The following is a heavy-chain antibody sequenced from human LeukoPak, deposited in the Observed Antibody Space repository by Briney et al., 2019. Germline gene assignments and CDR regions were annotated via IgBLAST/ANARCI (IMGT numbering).Heavy chain of an antibody. CDR3: ARGAPGYYCGMDV. V-gene: IGHV4-59*01. CDR2: IYYSGST. Sequence: SETLSLTCTVSGGSISSYYWSWIRQPPGKGLEWIGYIYYSGSTNYNPSLKSRVTISVDTSKNQFSLKLSSVTAADTAVYYCARGAPGYYCGMDVWGQGTTVTVSS. CDR1: GGSISSYY. J-gene: IGHJ6*02.